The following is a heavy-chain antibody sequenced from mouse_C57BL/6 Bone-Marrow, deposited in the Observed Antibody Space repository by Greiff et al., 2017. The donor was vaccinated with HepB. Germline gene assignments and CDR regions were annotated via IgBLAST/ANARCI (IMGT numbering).Heavy chain of an antibody. CDR3: ARLVTTRVDY. V-gene: IGHV1-7*01. CDR1: GYTFTSYW. CDR2: INPSSGYT. J-gene: IGHJ2*01. Sequence: QVQLQQSGAELAKPGASVKLSCKASGYTFTSYWMHWVKQRPGQGLEWIGYINPSSGYTKYNQKFKDKATLTADESSSTAYMQLSSRTYEDSAVYYCARLVTTRVDYWGQGTTLTVSA. D-gene: IGHD2-2*01.